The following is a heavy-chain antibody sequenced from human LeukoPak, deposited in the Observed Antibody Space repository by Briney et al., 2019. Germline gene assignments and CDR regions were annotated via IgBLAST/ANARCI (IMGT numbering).Heavy chain of an antibody. Sequence: KPSETLSLTCTVSGDSISSGRYYWSWVRQPAGKGLEWIGRIYTSGKTDYNPYTPSLKSRVTVPLATSKNQLPLFLTSVTAADTAMYYCARSFSGSYYFEYWGQGTLVTVSS. CDR3: ARSFSGSYYFEY. J-gene: IGHJ4*02. D-gene: IGHD1-26*01. V-gene: IGHV4-61*02. CDR1: GDSISSGRYY. CDR2: IYTSGKT.